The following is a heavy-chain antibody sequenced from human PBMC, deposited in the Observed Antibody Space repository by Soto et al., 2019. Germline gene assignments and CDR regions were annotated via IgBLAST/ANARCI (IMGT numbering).Heavy chain of an antibody. Sequence: GGSLRLSCAASGFTFSSYGMHWVRQAPGKGLEWVAVISYDGSNKYYADSVKGRLTISRDNSKNMLYLQMDSLRAEDTAVYYCAKGQSVPLDAGYYYYYMDVWGKGTTVTVSS. CDR1: GFTFSSYG. CDR2: ISYDGSNK. D-gene: IGHD2-2*01. J-gene: IGHJ6*03. CDR3: AKGQSVPLDAGYYYYYMDV. V-gene: IGHV3-30*18.